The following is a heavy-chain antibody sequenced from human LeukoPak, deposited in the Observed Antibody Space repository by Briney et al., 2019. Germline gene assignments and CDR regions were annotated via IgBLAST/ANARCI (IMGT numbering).Heavy chain of an antibody. CDR1: GFTFSSYS. CDR3: ASHYKDDGMDV. V-gene: IGHV3-21*01. CDR2: ISGSGGST. D-gene: IGHD4-11*01. J-gene: IGHJ6*02. Sequence: GGSLRLSCAASGFTFSSYSMNCVRQAPGKGLEWVSSISGSGGSTFYADSVKGRFTISRDNAKNSLYLQMNSLRAEDTAVYYCASHYKDDGMDVWGQGTTVTVSS.